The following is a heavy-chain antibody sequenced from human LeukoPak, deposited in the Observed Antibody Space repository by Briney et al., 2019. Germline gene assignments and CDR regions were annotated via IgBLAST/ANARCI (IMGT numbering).Heavy chain of an antibody. J-gene: IGHJ4*02. CDR1: YGSITGDY. D-gene: IGHD6-13*01. Sequence: SETLSLTCSVSYGSITGDYWSWIRQPAGKGLEWIGRIYSSGSTNYNPSLKSRVTMSVDTSKNHFSPKLSSVTTADTAVYYCARHSSSWDFDYWGQGTLVTVSS. V-gene: IGHV4-4*07. CDR2: IYSSGST. CDR3: ARHSSSWDFDY.